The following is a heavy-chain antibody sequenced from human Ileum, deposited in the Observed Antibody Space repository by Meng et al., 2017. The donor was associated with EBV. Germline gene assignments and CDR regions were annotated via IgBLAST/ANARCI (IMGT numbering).Heavy chain of an antibody. CDR3: ARRDTAWFDP. CDR1: GGSITSYSYY. Sequence: QLHLQESDPGLVKPSETLSLPCSVSGGSITSYSYYWGWIRQPPGKGLEWIATIYHTGSTYYNPSLKSRVTISVDTSKNEFSLKVTSVTAADTAPYYCARRDTAWFDPWGRGTLVTVSS. V-gene: IGHV4-39*01. D-gene: IGHD2-21*02. CDR2: IYHTGST. J-gene: IGHJ5*02.